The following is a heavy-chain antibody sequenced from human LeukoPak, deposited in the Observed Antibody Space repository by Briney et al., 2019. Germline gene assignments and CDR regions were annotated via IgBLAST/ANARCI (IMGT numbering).Heavy chain of an antibody. V-gene: IGHV1-8*01. D-gene: IGHD5-12*01. Sequence: ASVKVSCKASGYTFTSYDINWVRQATGQGLEWMGWMNPNSGNTGYAQKFQDRVTMTRNTSISTAYMELSSLRSEDTAVYYCARGILVATGNDYWGQGTLVTVSS. CDR1: GYTFTSYD. CDR3: ARGILVATGNDY. J-gene: IGHJ4*02. CDR2: MNPNSGNT.